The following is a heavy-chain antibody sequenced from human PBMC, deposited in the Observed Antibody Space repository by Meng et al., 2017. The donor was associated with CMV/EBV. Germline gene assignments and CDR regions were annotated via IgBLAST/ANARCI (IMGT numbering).Heavy chain of an antibody. D-gene: IGHD1-20*01. CDR3: ASVTGIGWWYFDL. CDR1: ECTFSTSA. J-gene: IGHJ2*01. V-gene: IGHV1-69*01. CDR2: IIPSFGTS. Sequence: KPCSSRNVSCTDSECTFSTSATHVARKDPGQGLKCRGGIIPSFGTSNYEHKFQGRVMITADESTSTAYMELSSLRSEDTAVYYCASVTGIGWWYFDLWGRGTLVTVSS.